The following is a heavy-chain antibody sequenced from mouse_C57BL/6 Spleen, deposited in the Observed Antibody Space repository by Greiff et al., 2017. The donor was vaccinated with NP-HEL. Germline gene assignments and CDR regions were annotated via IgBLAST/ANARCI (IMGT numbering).Heavy chain of an antibody. CDR1: GYAFTNYL. J-gene: IGHJ2*01. CDR3: ARNYALDY. D-gene: IGHD1-1*01. Sequence: QVQLKESGAELVRPGTSVKVSCKASGYAFTNYLIEWVKQRPGQGLEWIGVINPGSGGTNYNEKFKGKATLTADKSSSTAYMQLSSLTSEDSAVYFCARNYALDYWGQGTTLTVSS. V-gene: IGHV1-54*01. CDR2: INPGSGGT.